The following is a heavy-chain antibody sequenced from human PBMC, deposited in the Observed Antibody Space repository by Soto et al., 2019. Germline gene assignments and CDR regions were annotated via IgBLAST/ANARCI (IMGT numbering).Heavy chain of an antibody. Sequence: PGGSLRLSCAASGFTVSSKYMSWVRQAPGKGLEWVSAISGSGGSTYYADSVKGRFTISRDNSKNTLYLQMNSLRAEDTAVYYCAKDGGMVRGVIIAYYFDYWGQGTLVTVSS. CDR3: AKDGGMVRGVIIAYYFDY. CDR2: ISGSGGST. J-gene: IGHJ4*02. D-gene: IGHD3-10*01. V-gene: IGHV3-23*01. CDR1: GFTVSSKY.